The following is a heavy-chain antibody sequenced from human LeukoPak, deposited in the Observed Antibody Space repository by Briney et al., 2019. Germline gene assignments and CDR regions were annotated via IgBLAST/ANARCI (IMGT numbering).Heavy chain of an antibody. V-gene: IGHV4-59*08. CDR3: ARSAGCSSTSCYTGWFDP. J-gene: IGHJ5*02. Sequence: PSETLSLTCTVSGGSISSYYWSWIRQPPGKGLEWIGYIYYSGSTNYNPSLKSRVTISVDTSKNQFSLKLSSVTAADTAVYYCARSAGCSSTSCYTGWFDPWGQGTLVTVSS. CDR2: IYYSGST. D-gene: IGHD2-2*02. CDR1: GGSISSYY.